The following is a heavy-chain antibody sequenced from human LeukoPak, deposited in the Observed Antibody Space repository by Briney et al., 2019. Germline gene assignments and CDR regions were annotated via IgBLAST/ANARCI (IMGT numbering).Heavy chain of an antibody. CDR3: ARVYGSGSYAYSY. D-gene: IGHD3-10*01. J-gene: IGHJ4*02. V-gene: IGHV1-18*01. CDR1: GYTFTSYS. CDR2: ISTSNGSS. Sequence: ASVTVSCKASGYTFTSYSISWVRQAPGQGLEWMGWISTSNGSSNYAQKFQGRVTMTTDTSTSTAYMELRSLRSDDTAVYYCARVYGSGSYAYSYWSQGTLVIVSS.